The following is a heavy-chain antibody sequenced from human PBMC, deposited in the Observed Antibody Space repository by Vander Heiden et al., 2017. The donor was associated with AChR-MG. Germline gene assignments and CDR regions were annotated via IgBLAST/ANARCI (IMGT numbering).Heavy chain of an antibody. CDR2: NPNIGGT. CDR3: AREEGRGSDPPENWFDA. J-gene: IGHJ5*02. Sequence: NPNIGGTSYAQNFQGRVTMARDTSISTAYMELTSLRSDDTAVYYCAREEGRGSDPPENWFDAWGQGTLVTVSS. V-gene: IGHV1-2*02. D-gene: IGHD1-26*01.